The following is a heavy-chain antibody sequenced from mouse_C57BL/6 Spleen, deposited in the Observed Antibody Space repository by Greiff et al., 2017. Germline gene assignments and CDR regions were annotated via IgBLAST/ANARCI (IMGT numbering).Heavy chain of an antibody. CDR1: GYSITSGYY. CDR3: GGDEGVVADWYFDD. V-gene: IGHV3-6*01. D-gene: IGHD1-1*01. J-gene: IGHJ1*03. Sequence: EVQLQESGPGLVKPSQSLSLTCSVTGYSITSGYYWNWIRQFPGNKLEWMGYISYDGSNNYNPSLKNRISITRDTSKNQFFLKLNSVTTEDTATFYCGGDEGVVADWYFDDWGTGTTVTVSA. CDR2: ISYDGSN.